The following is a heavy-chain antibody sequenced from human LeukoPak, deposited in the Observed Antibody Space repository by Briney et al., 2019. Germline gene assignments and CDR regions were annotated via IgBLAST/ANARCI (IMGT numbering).Heavy chain of an antibody. D-gene: IGHD3-9*01. CDR2: INHSGST. V-gene: IGHV4-34*01. CDR3: ARDYDILTGKGPDGKGRGYYYYYMDV. J-gene: IGHJ6*03. Sequence: PSETLSLTCTVSGGSISSYYWSWIRQPPGKGLEWIGEINHSGSTNYNPSLKSRVTISVDTSKNQFSLKLSSVTAADTAVYYCARDYDILTGKGPDGKGRGYYYYYMDVWGKGTTVTVSS. CDR1: GGSISSYY.